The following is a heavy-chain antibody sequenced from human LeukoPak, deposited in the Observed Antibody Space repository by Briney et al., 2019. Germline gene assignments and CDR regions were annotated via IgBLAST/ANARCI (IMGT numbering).Heavy chain of an antibody. V-gene: IGHV3-7*01. J-gene: IGHJ4*02. CDR3: VVTMVRGVTEFDY. Sequence: GGSLRLSCAASGFTFTTYWMGWVRQAPGKGLEWVANINQDGSEKYYVDSVKGRFTISRDNAKNSLYLQMNSLRAEDAAVYYCVVTMVRGVTEFDYWGQGTLVTVSS. CDR2: INQDGSEK. CDR1: GFTFTTYW. D-gene: IGHD3-10*01.